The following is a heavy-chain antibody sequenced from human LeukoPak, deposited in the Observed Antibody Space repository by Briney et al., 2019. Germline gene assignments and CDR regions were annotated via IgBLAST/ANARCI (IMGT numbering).Heavy chain of an antibody. CDR3: ARKTGTRSNWFDP. V-gene: IGHV4-34*01. D-gene: IGHD1/OR15-1a*01. Sequence: SETLSLTCAVYGGSFSGYYWSWIRQPPGKGLEWIGEINHSGSTNYNPSLKSRVTISVDTSKNQFSLKLSSVTAADTAVYYCARKTGTRSNWFDPWGQGTLVTVSS. CDR1: GGSFSGYY. CDR2: INHSGST. J-gene: IGHJ5*02.